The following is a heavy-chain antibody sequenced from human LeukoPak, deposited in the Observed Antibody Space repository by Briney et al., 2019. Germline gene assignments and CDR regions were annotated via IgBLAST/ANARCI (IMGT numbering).Heavy chain of an antibody. CDR2: ISAYNGNT. Sequence: ASVKVSCKASGSTFTSYGITWVRQAPGQGLEWMGWISAYNGNTNYAQKLQGRVTMTTDTSTSTAYMELRSLTSDDTAVYYCARDQTQIWFGEGLWYFDYWGQGTLVTVSS. CDR3: ARDQTQIWFGEGLWYFDY. V-gene: IGHV1-18*01. J-gene: IGHJ4*02. D-gene: IGHD3-10*01. CDR1: GSTFTSYG.